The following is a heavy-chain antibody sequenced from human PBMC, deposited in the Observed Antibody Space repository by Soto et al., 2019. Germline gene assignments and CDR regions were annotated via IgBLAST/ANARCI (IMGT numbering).Heavy chain of an antibody. J-gene: IGHJ4*02. V-gene: IGHV4-59*01. CDR2: IYYSGST. CDR1: GGSISSYY. CDR3: ARANYYGSPGDFDY. Sequence: SETLSLTCTVSGGSISSYYWSWIRQPPGKGLEWIGYIYYSGSTNYNPSLKSRVTISVDTSKNQFSLKLSSVTAADTAVYYCARANYYGSPGDFDYWGQGTLVTVSS. D-gene: IGHD3-10*01.